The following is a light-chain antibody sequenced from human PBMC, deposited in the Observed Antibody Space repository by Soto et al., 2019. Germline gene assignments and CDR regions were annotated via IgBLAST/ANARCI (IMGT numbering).Light chain of an antibody. Sequence: VLTQPPSESGAPGQRVTISCTGSYSNIGAGYEVHWYQQIPGTAPKLLISGHNNRPSGVPDRFFGSKSGTSASLTIIGLQAEDEADYYCQSYDSSLSGSGVFGGGTKVTVL. CDR1: YSNIGAGYE. V-gene: IGLV1-40*01. CDR2: GHN. J-gene: IGLJ3*02. CDR3: QSYDSSLSGSGV.